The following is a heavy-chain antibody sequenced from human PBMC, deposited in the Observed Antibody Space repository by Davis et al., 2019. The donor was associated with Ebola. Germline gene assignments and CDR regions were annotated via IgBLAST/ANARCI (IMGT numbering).Heavy chain of an antibody. J-gene: IGHJ3*01. CDR2: ISGSGGST. Sequence: GESLKISCAASGFTFSSYAMSWVRQAPGKGLEWVSAISGSGGSTYYGDSVKGRFTFSRDNSKNTLYLQMNSLRAEDTAVYYCARGPTVTGTGNSFDLWGQGTGVTISS. CDR1: GFTFSSYA. CDR3: ARGPTVTGTGNSFDL. V-gene: IGHV3-23*01. D-gene: IGHD1-20*01.